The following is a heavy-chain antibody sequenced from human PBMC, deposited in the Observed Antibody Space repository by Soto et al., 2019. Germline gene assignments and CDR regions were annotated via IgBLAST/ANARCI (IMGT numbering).Heavy chain of an antibody. V-gene: IGHV4-34*01. D-gene: IGHD6-13*01. J-gene: IGHJ4*02. CDR1: GGSFSGCY. Sequence: QVQLQQWGAGLLKPSETLSLTCAVYGGSFSGCYWSWIRQPPGKGLEWIGEINHSGSTNYNPSLKRHVTISVATSNNQLSLKLSSVTAADTAVYYCARAHHRIAVPPYYFDYWGQGTLVTVSS. CDR2: INHSGST. CDR3: ARAHHRIAVPPYYFDY.